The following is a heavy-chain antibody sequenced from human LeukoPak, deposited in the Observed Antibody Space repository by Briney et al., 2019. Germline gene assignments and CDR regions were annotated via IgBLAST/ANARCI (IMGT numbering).Heavy chain of an antibody. CDR2: IWYDGSNK. CDR3: AKEGSIAAAGTAFDY. J-gene: IGHJ4*02. Sequence: GRSLRLSCAASGFTFSRYGMHWVRQAPGKGLEWVAVIWYDGSNKYYADSVKGRFTISRDNSKNTLYLQMNSLRAEDTAVYYCAKEGSIAAAGTAFDYWGQGTLVTVSS. CDR1: GFTFSRYG. V-gene: IGHV3-33*06. D-gene: IGHD6-13*01.